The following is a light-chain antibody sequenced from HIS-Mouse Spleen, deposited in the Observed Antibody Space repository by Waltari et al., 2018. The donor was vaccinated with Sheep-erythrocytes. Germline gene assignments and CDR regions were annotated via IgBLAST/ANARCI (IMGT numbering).Light chain of an antibody. J-gene: IGLJ1*01. Sequence: QSALTQPRSVSGSPGQSVTMSCTGTSSDLGGYHLVSWYQQHPGKAPQLMIYDVSKRPSGVPDRFSGSKSGNTASLTISGLQAEDEADYYCCSYAGSYNHVFATGTKVTVL. CDR3: CSYAGSYNHV. CDR2: DVS. CDR1: SSDLGGYHL. V-gene: IGLV2-11*01.